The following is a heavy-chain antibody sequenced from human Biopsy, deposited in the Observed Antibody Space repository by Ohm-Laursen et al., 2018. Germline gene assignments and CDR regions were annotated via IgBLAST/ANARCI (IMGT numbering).Heavy chain of an antibody. CDR2: IRSKVNNYAT. Sequence: GTLSLTWAASGFTFGDSAMHWVRQASGKGLEWIGRIRSKVNNYATAYAASVTGRFTISRDDSKNTAYLQMNSLKTEDTAVYYCTTYDNSGDYRDYWGQGTQVTVSS. D-gene: IGHD4-23*01. CDR3: TTYDNSGDYRDY. CDR1: GFTFGDSA. V-gene: IGHV3-73*01. J-gene: IGHJ4*02.